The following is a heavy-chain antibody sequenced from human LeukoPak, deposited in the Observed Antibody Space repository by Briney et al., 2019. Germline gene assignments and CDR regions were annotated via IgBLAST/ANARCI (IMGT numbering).Heavy chain of an antibody. CDR1: GYTFTNYG. CDR2: ISAYNGYT. CDR3: AREEAVAPFDY. J-gene: IGHJ4*02. Sequence: ASVKVSCKASGYTFTNYGVSWVRQAPGQGREGMGWISAYNGYTNYAKKFQFRVTMTTDTTTSTAYMDLRGLTFDDTAVYYCAREEAVAPFDYGGQGTVVTVSS. D-gene: IGHD6-19*01. V-gene: IGHV1-18*01.